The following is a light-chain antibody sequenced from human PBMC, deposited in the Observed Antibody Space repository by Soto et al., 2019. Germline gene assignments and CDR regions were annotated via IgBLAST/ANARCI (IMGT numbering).Light chain of an antibody. J-gene: IGKJ1*01. CDR1: QSISSY. CDR2: AAS. V-gene: IGKV1-39*01. Sequence: DIQMTHSPSSLSTYVGDRVTITCRASQSISSYLNWYQQKPGKAPKLLIYAASSLQSGVPSRFSGSGSGTDFTLTISSLQPEDFATYYCQQSYSTPVTFGQGTKVDIK. CDR3: QQSYSTPVT.